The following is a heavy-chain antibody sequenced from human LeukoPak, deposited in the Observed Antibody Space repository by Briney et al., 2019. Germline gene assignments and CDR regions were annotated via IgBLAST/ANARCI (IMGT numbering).Heavy chain of an antibody. CDR1: GFTFSSYE. CDR3: GRDSHTMRYYHMDV. D-gene: IGHD2-2*01. CDR2: ISVGGTTI. Sequence: PGGSLRLSCAASGFTFSSYEMNWVRQAPGKGLEWVSYISVGGTTIYYADSVKGRFTISRDNAENSLYLQMNSLRAEDTAVYYCGRDSHTMRYYHMDVWGKGTTVTISS. J-gene: IGHJ6*03. V-gene: IGHV3-48*03.